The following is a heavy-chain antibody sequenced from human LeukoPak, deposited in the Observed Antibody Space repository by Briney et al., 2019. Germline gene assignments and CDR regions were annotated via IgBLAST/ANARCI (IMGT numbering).Heavy chain of an antibody. CDR2: INPDGTTT. CDR3: TRAVGVTDY. CDR1: GFPFSSYW. V-gene: IGHV3-74*01. D-gene: IGHD1-26*01. J-gene: IGHJ4*02. Sequence: GGSLRLSCAVSGFPFSSYWMPWVRQAPGKGLVWVSHINPDGTTTNYATSVKGRVTISRDNAEHTLYLQMNSLRAEETAVYDCTRAVGVTDYWGQGALVTVSS.